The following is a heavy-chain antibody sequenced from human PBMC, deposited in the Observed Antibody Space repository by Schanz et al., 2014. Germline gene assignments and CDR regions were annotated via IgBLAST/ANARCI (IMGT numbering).Heavy chain of an antibody. J-gene: IGHJ4*02. CDR3: ARRNFYDKSAAVDY. V-gene: IGHV3-72*01. CDR2: SRNKGHSYTT. D-gene: IGHD3-9*01. Sequence: EVQLVESGGGLVQPGGSLRLSCAASAFIFRSYSMHWVRQAPGKGLEWVGHSRNKGHSYTTEYAASVKGRFTISRDESESSLYLQMDILKTEDTAVYYCARRNFYDKSAAVDYWGQGSLVTVSS. CDR1: AFIFRSYS.